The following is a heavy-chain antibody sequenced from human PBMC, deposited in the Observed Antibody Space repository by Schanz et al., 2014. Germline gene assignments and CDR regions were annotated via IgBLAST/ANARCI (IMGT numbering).Heavy chain of an antibody. Sequence: QVQLVQSGAEVKKPGASVKVSCKASGYTFTSYSIHWVRQAPGQGLEWMGWINVGNGNMKYSQKFQGRVTITRDTSISTAYMELSRLKSDDTAVYYCARDRRRYCSTASCLHDNWFDPWGQGTLVIVSS. V-gene: IGHV1-3*01. D-gene: IGHD2-2*01. CDR2: INVGNGNM. CDR3: ARDRRRYCSTASCLHDNWFDP. J-gene: IGHJ5*02. CDR1: GYTFTSYS.